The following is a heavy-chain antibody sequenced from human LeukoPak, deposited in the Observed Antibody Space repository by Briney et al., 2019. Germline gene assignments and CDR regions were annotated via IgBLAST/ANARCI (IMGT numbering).Heavy chain of an antibody. CDR3: GRWRESSNWPPGYLQH. V-gene: IGHV1-18*01. J-gene: IGHJ1*01. CDR1: GFTFTSFG. D-gene: IGHD4-11*01. Sequence: ASVKVSCKASGFTFTSFGFSWVRQAPGQGLEWMGWISAYNGNTNYAQSLQGRVTMTTDASTSTVYMELRSLRSDDTAVYYCGRWRESSNWPPGYLQHWGQGTLVVVSS. CDR2: ISAYNGNT.